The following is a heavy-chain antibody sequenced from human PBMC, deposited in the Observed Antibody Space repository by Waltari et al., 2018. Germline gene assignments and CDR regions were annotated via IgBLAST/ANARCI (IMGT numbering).Heavy chain of an antibody. Sequence: QVQLVQSGAEVKKPGASVKVSCKASGYTFTSYGISWVRQAPGHGREWMGWISAYNGNTNYAQKLQGRVTMTTDTSTSTAYMELRSLRSDDTAVYYCARGGYYYDSSGYSNWYFDLWGRGTLVTVSS. D-gene: IGHD3-22*01. V-gene: IGHV1-18*01. J-gene: IGHJ2*01. CDR2: ISAYNGNT. CDR1: GYTFTSYG. CDR3: ARGGYYYDSSGYSNWYFDL.